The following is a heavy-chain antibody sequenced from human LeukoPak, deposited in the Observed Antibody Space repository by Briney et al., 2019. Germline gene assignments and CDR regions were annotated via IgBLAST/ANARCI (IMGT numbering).Heavy chain of an antibody. J-gene: IGHJ6*03. V-gene: IGHV1-18*01. CDR1: GYTFTSYG. CDR2: ISTYNGNT. D-gene: IGHD3-10*01. Sequence: GASVKVSCKASGYTFTSYGISWVRQAPGQGLEWMGWISTYNGNTNYARKLQGRVTMTTDTSTSTAYMELRSLRSDDTAVYYCARDLHRVVVRGVPHYYYYMDVWGEGTTVTISS. CDR3: ARDLHRVVVRGVPHYYYYMDV.